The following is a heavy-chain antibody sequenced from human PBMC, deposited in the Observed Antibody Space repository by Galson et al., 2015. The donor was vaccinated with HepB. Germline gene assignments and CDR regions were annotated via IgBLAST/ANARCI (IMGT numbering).Heavy chain of an antibody. CDR1: FTFSGYA. Sequence: SLRLSCAASFTFSGYAMHWVRQAPGKGLEWVALISYDGTFKNYGDSVKGRFTVSRDNFKNTLYLQMNSLRPEDTAVYYCAREGSPQTSSWYAFEVWGQGTMVTVS. CDR2: ISYDGTFK. V-gene: IGHV3-30*04. D-gene: IGHD6-13*01. CDR3: AREGSPQTSSWYAFEV. J-gene: IGHJ3*01.